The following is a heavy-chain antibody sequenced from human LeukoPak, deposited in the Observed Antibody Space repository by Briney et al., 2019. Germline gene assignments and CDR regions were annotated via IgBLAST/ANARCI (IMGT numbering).Heavy chain of an antibody. Sequence: GGTLRLSCAASGFTFSSYGMSWVRQAPGKGLEWVSSISSSSSYIYYADSVKGRFTISRDNAKNSLYLQMNSLRAEDTAVYYCARDEDREYPLWGQGTLVTVSS. J-gene: IGHJ4*02. CDR2: ISSSSSYI. V-gene: IGHV3-21*01. CDR1: GFTFSSYG. CDR3: ARDEDREYPL. D-gene: IGHD2-15*01.